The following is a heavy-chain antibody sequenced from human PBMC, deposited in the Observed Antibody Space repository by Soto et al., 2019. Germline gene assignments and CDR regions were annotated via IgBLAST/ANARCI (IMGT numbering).Heavy chain of an antibody. CDR1: GFTFRNYD. CDR2: ISAAGDP. Sequence: EVQLVESGGGLVQPGGSLRLSCEASGFTFRNYDMHWVRQGTGKGLEWVSGISAAGDPDYADSVEGRFTISRENAQNSFFLQMNSLRVGDTAVYYWARTDRDFYGLYVWGQGTTVIVSS. J-gene: IGHJ6*02. V-gene: IGHV3-13*05. CDR3: ARTDRDFYGLYV.